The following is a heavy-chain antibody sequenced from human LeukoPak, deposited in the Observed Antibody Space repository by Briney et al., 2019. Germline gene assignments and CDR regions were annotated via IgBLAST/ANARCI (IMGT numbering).Heavy chain of an antibody. V-gene: IGHV3-30*02. CDR3: ATVVTAIRPFDY. CDR1: GFTFSTYG. CDR2: IHYDGTNK. Sequence: GGSLRLSCAASGFTFSTYGMHWVRQAPGKGLEWVTSIHYDGTNKYYAEAVKGRFTISRDNSKNTLYLQMNSLRAEDTAVYYCATVVTAIRPFDYWGQGTLVTVSS. D-gene: IGHD2-21*02. J-gene: IGHJ4*02.